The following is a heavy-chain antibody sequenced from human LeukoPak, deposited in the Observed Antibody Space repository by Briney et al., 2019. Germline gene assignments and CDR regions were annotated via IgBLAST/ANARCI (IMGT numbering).Heavy chain of an antibody. CDR1: GYTFTGYY. V-gene: IGHV1-69*05. CDR3: ATFVGTGNDN. CDR2: IFPIVGAA. J-gene: IGHJ4*02. Sequence: ASVKVSCKASGYTFTGYYMHWVRQAPGQGLEWMGGIFPIVGAATYAQKFEGRLTISKDEFTTTAYMELSGLRSQDTAVYYCATFVGTGNDNWGQGTLITVSS. D-gene: IGHD7-27*01.